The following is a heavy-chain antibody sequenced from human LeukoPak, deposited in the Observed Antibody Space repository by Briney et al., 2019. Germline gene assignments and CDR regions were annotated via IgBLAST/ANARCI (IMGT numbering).Heavy chain of an antibody. D-gene: IGHD3-22*01. CDR2: INPNRGST. CDR1: GYSFTSYY. CDR3: ATGGHVRVYDSSAYYGHY. V-gene: IGHV1-46*01. Sequence: ASVKVSCKASGYSFTSYYMYWVRQAPGQGLEWMGIINPNRGSTSYAQKFQGRVTMTRDMSTSTVYMELSSLRSEDTAVYYCATGGHVRVYDSSAYYGHYWGQGTLVTVSS. J-gene: IGHJ4*02.